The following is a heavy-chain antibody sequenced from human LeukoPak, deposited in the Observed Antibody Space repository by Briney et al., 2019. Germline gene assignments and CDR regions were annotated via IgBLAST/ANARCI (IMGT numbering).Heavy chain of an antibody. CDR3: AREGGVGGTIFGVVMPY. D-gene: IGHD3-3*01. J-gene: IGHJ4*02. Sequence: SETLSLTCTVSGGSISSSSYYWGWIRQPPGKGLEWIGSIYYSGSTYYNPSLKSRVTISVDTSKNQFSLKLSSVTAANTAVYYCAREGGVGGTIFGVVMPYWGQGTLVTVSS. CDR2: IYYSGST. V-gene: IGHV4-39*07. CDR1: GGSISSSSYY.